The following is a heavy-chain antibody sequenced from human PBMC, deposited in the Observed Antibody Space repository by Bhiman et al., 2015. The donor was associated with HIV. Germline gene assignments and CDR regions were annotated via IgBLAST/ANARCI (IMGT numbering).Heavy chain of an antibody. CDR2: ISYDGSNK. J-gene: IGHJ3*02. Sequence: VQLVESGGGLVKPGRSLRLSCAASGFSFSSFAMHWVRQSPGKGLEWVAVISYDGSNKYYADSVKGRFTISRDNSKNMVYLQMNSLRAEDTAVYYCAKSGLFVLVVYAPDVLDIWGQGTMVTVSS. D-gene: IGHD2-8*02. CDR1: GFSFSSFA. CDR3: AKSGLFVLVVYAPDVLDI. V-gene: IGHV3-30*18.